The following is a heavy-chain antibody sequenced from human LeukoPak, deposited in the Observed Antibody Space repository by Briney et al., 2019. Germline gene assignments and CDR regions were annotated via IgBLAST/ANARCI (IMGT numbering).Heavy chain of an antibody. CDR1: GGSISTYY. CDR2: IYYSGST. D-gene: IGHD3-10*01. V-gene: IGHV4-59*12. J-gene: IGHJ6*04. CDR3: ARLARLALLRGVTGYHSLDV. Sequence: SETLSLTCTLSGGSISTYYWSWIRQPPGKGLEWIAYIYYSGSTHYNPSLKSRGTISVDTSKNQFSLKLSSVTAADTAVYYCARLARLALLRGVTGYHSLDVWGKGTKVTVSS.